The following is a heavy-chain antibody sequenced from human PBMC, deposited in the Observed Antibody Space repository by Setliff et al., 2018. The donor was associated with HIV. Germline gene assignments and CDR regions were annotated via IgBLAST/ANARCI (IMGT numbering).Heavy chain of an antibody. CDR1: GFTFSSYW. Sequence: RLSCAASGFTFSSYWMHWVRQAPGKGLVWVSRLNTDGSSTKYADSVKGRFTISRDNAKNTLYLQMDSLRGEDTAVYYCARGYYGSDLQNAMDVWGQGTTVTSP. J-gene: IGHJ6*02. D-gene: IGHD3-10*01. CDR3: ARGYYGSDLQNAMDV. CDR2: LNTDGSST. V-gene: IGHV3-74*03.